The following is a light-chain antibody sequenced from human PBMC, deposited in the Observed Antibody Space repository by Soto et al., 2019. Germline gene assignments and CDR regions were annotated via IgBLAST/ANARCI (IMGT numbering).Light chain of an antibody. CDR2: GAS. CDR1: HSVSSTY. Sequence: EIVLTQSPGTLSLSPGERATLSCRASHSVSSTYLAWYQQKPGQAPRLLLYGASSRGTGISDRFSGSGSGTDFTLTISRLGPEDFAVYYCQQYGSSPPYTFGQGTTLEIK. J-gene: IGKJ2*01. V-gene: IGKV3-20*01. CDR3: QQYGSSPPYT.